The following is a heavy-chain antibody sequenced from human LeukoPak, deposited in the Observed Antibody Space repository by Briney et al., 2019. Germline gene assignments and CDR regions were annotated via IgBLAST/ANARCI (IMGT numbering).Heavy chain of an antibody. CDR2: IKQDGSEK. V-gene: IGHV3-7*01. Sequence: GGSLRLSCAASGFTFSSYWMSWARQAPGKGLEWVANIKQDGSEKYYVDSVKGRFTISRDNAKNSLYLQMNSLRAEDTAVYYCARDGPPSSRWVYYYYYGMDVWGQGTTVTVSS. D-gene: IGHD6-13*01. CDR3: ARDGPPSSRWVYYYYYGMDV. J-gene: IGHJ6*02. CDR1: GFTFSSYW.